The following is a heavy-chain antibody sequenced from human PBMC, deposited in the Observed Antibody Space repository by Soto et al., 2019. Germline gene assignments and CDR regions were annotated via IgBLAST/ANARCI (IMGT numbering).Heavy chain of an antibody. CDR2: IIPFFGTT. V-gene: IGHV1-69*01. J-gene: IGHJ6*02. D-gene: IGHD3-10*01. CDR1: GGTFKNYG. Sequence: QVQLVQSGAEVKKPGSSVRVSCKASGGTFKNYGFRWVRQAPGHGLEWMGGIIPFFGTTNYAQNFQGRATITAVESTTTAYMELSSLRSEDTAVYYCASYEMLRGYYYYGLDVWGQGTTVTVSS. CDR3: ASYEMLRGYYYYGLDV.